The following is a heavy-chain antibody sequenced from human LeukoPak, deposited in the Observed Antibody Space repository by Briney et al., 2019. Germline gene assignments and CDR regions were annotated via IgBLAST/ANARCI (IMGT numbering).Heavy chain of an antibody. CDR2: ISPGDSHT. J-gene: IGHJ5*02. Sequence: GESLKISCTGSGYSFPNYWIGWVRHMPGKGLEWMGIISPGDSHTRYRTSFQDQDTISVDKSTSTANLPCSNLKATETAMYYCTRGPNADTSSATLDSLNWFDTWGEGSLLTVSS. CDR3: TRGPNADTSSATLDSLNWFDT. CDR1: GYSFPNYW. V-gene: IGHV5-51*01. D-gene: IGHD2/OR15-2a*01.